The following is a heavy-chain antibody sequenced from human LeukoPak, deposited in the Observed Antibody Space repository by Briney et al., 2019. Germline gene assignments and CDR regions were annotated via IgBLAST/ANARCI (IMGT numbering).Heavy chain of an antibody. CDR1: GGSITVYY. Sequence: SETLSLTCSVSGGSITVYYWNWIRQSPGKGLEWIGSISYSGSTNYNPSLKSRLTISIDTSKNRFSLKVSSVIAADTAMYYCARGGSRSYTSSTLDYWGQGTLVTVSS. CDR3: ARGGSRSYTSSTLDY. D-gene: IGHD6-6*01. CDR2: ISYSGST. V-gene: IGHV4-59*12. J-gene: IGHJ4*02.